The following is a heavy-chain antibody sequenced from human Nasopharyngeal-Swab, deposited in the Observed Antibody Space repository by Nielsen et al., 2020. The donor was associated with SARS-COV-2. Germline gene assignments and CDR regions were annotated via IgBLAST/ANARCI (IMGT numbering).Heavy chain of an antibody. D-gene: IGHD1/OR15-1a*01. Sequence: WIRRPPGKALEWVSYISDSSSIIYYTNSVKGRFTVSRDNAKNSLYLQMNSLRAEDTAVYYCARTEHGGSYYYGMDVWGQGTTVTVSS. CDR2: ISDSSSII. CDR3: ARTEHGGSYYYGMDV. J-gene: IGHJ6*02. V-gene: IGHV3-48*04.